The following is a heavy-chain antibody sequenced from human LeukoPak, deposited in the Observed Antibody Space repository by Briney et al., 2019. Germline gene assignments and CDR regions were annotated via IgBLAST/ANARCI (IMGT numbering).Heavy chain of an antibody. CDR2: IRYDGSNK. Sequence: GGSLRLSCAASGFTFSSYGMHWVRQAPGKGLEWVAFIRYDGSNKYYADSVKGRFTISRDNSKNTLYLQMNSLRAEDTAVYYCAKDQDPIYSHFDYWGQGTLVTVSS. J-gene: IGHJ4*02. D-gene: IGHD2-15*01. CDR1: GFTFSSYG. CDR3: AKDQDPIYSHFDY. V-gene: IGHV3-30*02.